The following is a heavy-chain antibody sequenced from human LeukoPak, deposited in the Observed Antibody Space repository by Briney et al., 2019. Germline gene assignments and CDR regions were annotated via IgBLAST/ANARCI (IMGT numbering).Heavy chain of an antibody. V-gene: IGHV1-2*02. D-gene: IGHD2-15*01. CDR2: INPNSGGT. J-gene: IGHJ4*02. Sequence: GASVKVSCKASGYTFTGYYMHWVRQAPGQRLEWMGWINPNSGGTNYAQKFQGRVTMTRDTSISTAYMELSRLRSDDTAVYYCARGPLAVAALPDLDYWGQGTLVTVSS. CDR1: GYTFTGYY. CDR3: ARGPLAVAALPDLDY.